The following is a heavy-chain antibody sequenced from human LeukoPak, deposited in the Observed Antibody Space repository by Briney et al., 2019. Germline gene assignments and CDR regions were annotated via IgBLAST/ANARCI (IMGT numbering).Heavy chain of an antibody. J-gene: IGHJ4*02. CDR3: ASTPSYDSSGYYCD. CDR1: LGCISSSSYY. Sequence: SETLSLTCIVPLGCISSSSYYWGWIRQPPGKGLEWLGRIYFGGSTYYNPTLKSRVTISVDTSKNQFSLKLSSVTAADTAVYYCASTPSYDSSGYYCDWGQGTLVTVSS. D-gene: IGHD3-22*01. V-gene: IGHV4-39*07. CDR2: IYFGGST.